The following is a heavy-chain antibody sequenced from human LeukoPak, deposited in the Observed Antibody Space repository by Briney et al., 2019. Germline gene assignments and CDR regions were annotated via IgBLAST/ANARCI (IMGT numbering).Heavy chain of an antibody. J-gene: IGHJ4*02. V-gene: IGHV3-48*03. CDR1: GFSFSSYE. CDR3: AKVRIAARIFDY. CDR2: IRSSGSTI. Sequence: GGSLRLSRAASGFSFSSYEMTWVRQAPGKGLEWVSYIRSSGSTIYYAASVKGRFTISRDNSKNTLYLQMNSLRAEDTAVYYCAKVRIAARIFDYWGQGTLVTVSS. D-gene: IGHD6-6*01.